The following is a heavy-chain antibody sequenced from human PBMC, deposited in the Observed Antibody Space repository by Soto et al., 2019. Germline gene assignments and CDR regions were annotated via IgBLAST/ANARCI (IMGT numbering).Heavy chain of an antibody. Sequence: GGSLRLSCAASGFTFSSYGMHWVRQAPGKGLEWVAVISFDGSINYFADSVKGRFTISRDISKNTLFLQMNSLRAEDTVLYYCARNAHYIVATSKPDYWGQGTLVTVSS. J-gene: IGHJ4*02. D-gene: IGHD5-12*01. V-gene: IGHV3-30*03. CDR3: ARNAHYIVATSKPDY. CDR2: ISFDGSIN. CDR1: GFTFSSYG.